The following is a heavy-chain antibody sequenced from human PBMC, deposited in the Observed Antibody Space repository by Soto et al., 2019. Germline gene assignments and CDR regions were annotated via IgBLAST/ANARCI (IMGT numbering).Heavy chain of an antibody. CDR3: ARDRGSSSPFTLDY. Sequence: QVQLVQSGAEVKKPGSSVKVSCKASGGTFSSYSISWVRQAPGQGLEWMGGIIPVFGTTNYAQKFQVRVTXXAXEXXSTAYIELSSLRSEDTAVYYCARDRGSSSPFTLDYWGQGTLVTVSS. J-gene: IGHJ4*02. D-gene: IGHD6-6*01. CDR2: IIPVFGTT. V-gene: IGHV1-69*12. CDR1: GGTFSSYS.